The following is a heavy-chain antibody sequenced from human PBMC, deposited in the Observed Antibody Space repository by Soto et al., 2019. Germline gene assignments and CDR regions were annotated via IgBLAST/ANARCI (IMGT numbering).Heavy chain of an antibody. D-gene: IGHD5-12*01. V-gene: IGHV4-59*01. CDR3: ATKGYSGYDSGFDY. CDR1: GGSISSYY. CDR2: IYYSGST. J-gene: IGHJ4*02. Sequence: SETLSLTCTVSGGSISSYYWSWIRQPPGKGLEWIGYIYYSGSTNYNPSLKSRVTISVDTSKNQFSLKLSSVTAADTAVYYCATKGYSGYDSGFDYWGQGTLVTVSS.